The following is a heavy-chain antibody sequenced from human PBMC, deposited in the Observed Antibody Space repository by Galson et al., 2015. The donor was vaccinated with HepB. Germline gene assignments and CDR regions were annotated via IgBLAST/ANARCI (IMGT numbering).Heavy chain of an antibody. V-gene: IGHV3-21*06. CDR2: ISSSSSYI. CDR1: GFALISYT. J-gene: IGHJ4*02. D-gene: IGHD1-26*01. Sequence: LGLSCAASGFALISYTMNWVRQAPGKGLEGVSSISSSSSYIYYADSVKGRFTISRGNAKNSLYLQMNSLRAEDTAVYYCAREWEIVGATSFDYWGQGTLVTVSS. CDR3: AREWEIVGATSFDY.